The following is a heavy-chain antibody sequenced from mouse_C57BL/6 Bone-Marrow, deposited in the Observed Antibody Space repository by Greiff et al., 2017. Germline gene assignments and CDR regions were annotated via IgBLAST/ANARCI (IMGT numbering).Heavy chain of an antibody. CDR1: GFSFNTYA. J-gene: IGHJ3*01. CDR3: VRQYYGSSFAY. D-gene: IGHD1-1*01. V-gene: IGHV10-1*01. Sequence: EVQLVESGGGLVQPKGSLKLSCAASGFSFNTYAMNWVRQAPGKGLEWVARIRSKSNNYATYYADSVKDRFTISRDDSESMRYLQMNNLKTEDTAMYYCVRQYYGSSFAYWGQGTLVTVSA. CDR2: IRSKSNNYAT.